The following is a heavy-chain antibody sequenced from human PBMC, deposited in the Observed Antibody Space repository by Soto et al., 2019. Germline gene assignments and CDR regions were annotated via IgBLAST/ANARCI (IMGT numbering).Heavy chain of an antibody. V-gene: IGHV1-18*01. J-gene: IGHJ6*03. CDR2: ISAYNGNT. CDR1: GYTFTSYG. D-gene: IGHD3-10*01. CDR3: ARELPGDDCYGSGSYYSFYYMDV. Sequence: ASVKVSCKASGYTFTSYGISWVRQAPGQGLEWMGWISAYNGNTNYAQKLQGRVTMTTDTSTSTAYMELRSLRSDDTAVYYCARELPGDDCYGSGSYYSFYYMDVWGKGTTVTVSS.